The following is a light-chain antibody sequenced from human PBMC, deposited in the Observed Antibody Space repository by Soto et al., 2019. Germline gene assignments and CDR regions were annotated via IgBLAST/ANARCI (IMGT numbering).Light chain of an antibody. J-gene: IGKJ2*01. CDR2: AAS. V-gene: IGKV3-15*01. CDR1: QTISNT. CDR3: QHYDSSPPYT. Sequence: EVVMTQSPATLSVSPGDKVSLSCRANQTISNTLAWYQQKPGQAPRLLIYAASTRATGVSARFSGSGSGTEFTLTISSLQSEDFTIYYCQHYDSSPPYTFGQGTKVDIK.